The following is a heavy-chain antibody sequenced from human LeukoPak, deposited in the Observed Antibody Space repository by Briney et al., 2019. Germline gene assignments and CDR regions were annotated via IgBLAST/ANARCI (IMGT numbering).Heavy chain of an antibody. J-gene: IGHJ6*03. CDR2: INPNSGGT. D-gene: IGHD6-19*01. CDR3: ARGLQTPSSGWSHYYYYYYMDV. V-gene: IGHV1-2*02. Sequence: ASVKVSCKASGYTFTGYYMHWVRQAPGQGLEWMGWINPNSGGTNYVQKFQGRVTMTRDTSISTAYMELSRLRSDDTAVFYCARGLQTPSSGWSHYYYYYYMDVWGKGTTVTVSS. CDR1: GYTFTGYY.